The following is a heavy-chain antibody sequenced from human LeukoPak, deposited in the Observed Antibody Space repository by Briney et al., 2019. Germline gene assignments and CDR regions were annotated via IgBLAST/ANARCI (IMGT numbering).Heavy chain of an antibody. J-gene: IGHJ3*02. CDR1: GFTFSSYG. CDR2: ISYDGSSK. Sequence: GGSLRLSCAASGFTFSSYGMHWVRQAPGKGLEWVAVISYDGSSKYYADSVKGRFTISRDNSKNTLYLQMNSLRAEDTAVYYCAKDESFDIWGQGTMVTVSS. CDR3: AKDESFDI. V-gene: IGHV3-30*18.